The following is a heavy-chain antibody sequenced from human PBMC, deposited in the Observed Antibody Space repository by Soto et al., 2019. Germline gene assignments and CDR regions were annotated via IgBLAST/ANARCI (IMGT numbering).Heavy chain of an antibody. Sequence: SGPTRVNPTQTLTLTCTFAGCSLSTSGVGVGWIRQPPGKALEWLALIYWNDDKRYSPSLKSRLTITKDTSKNQVVLTMTNMDPVDTATYYCAHTDYDFWSGSPTGWFDPWGQGTLVTVPQ. V-gene: IGHV2-5*01. CDR3: AHTDYDFWSGSPTGWFDP. CDR2: IYWNDDK. J-gene: IGHJ5*02. CDR1: GCSLSTSGVG. D-gene: IGHD3-3*01.